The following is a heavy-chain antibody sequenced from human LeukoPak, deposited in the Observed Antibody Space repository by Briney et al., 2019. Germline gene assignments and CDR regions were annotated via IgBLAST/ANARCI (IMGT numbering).Heavy chain of an antibody. V-gene: IGHV4-34*01. J-gene: IGHJ5*02. CDR3: ARGRYYDYVWGSYRYHNWFDP. CDR2: INHSGST. CDR1: GGSFSGYY. Sequence: PSETLSLTCAVYGGSFSGYYWSWIRQPPGKGLEWIGEINHSGSTNYNPSLKSRVTISVDTSKNQFSLKLSSVTAADTAVYYCARGRYYDYVWGSYRYHNWFDPWGQGTLVTVSS. D-gene: IGHD3-16*02.